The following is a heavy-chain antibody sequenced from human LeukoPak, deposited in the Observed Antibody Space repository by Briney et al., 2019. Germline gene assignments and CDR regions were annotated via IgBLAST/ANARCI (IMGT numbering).Heavy chain of an antibody. CDR3: ARDVNDNIGSSDY. D-gene: IGHD3-22*01. V-gene: IGHV1-18*01. Sequence: GASVKVSCKASGYTFTSYAISWVRQAPGQGLEWVGWINSYNGNTNYAQKLQGRVTMTTDTSTGTAYMELRSLRSDDTAVYYCARDVNDNIGSSDYWGQGTLVTVSS. J-gene: IGHJ4*02. CDR1: GYTFTSYA. CDR2: INSYNGNT.